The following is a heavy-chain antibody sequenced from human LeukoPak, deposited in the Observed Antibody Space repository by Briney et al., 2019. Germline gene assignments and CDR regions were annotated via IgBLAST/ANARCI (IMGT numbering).Heavy chain of an antibody. D-gene: IGHD6-13*01. CDR3: AKGGIAAAGTIDY. J-gene: IGHJ4*02. V-gene: IGHV3-21*04. CDR1: GFTFSSYS. Sequence: GGSLRLSCAASGFTFSSYSMNWVRQAPGKGLEWFSSISSSSSYIYYADSVKGRFTISRDNAKNSLYLQMNSLRAEDTAVYYCAKGGIAAAGTIDYWGQGTLVTVSS. CDR2: ISSSSSYI.